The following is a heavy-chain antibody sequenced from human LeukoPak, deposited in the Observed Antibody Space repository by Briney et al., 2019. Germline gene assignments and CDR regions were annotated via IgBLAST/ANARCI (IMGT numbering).Heavy chain of an antibody. Sequence: ASVKVSCKASGYTFTGYYMHWVRQAPGQGLEWMGWINPNSGGTNSAQKFQGRVTMTRDTSISTAYMELTRLRSDDTAVYYCARANYYDSSGYYYGWDYWGQGTLVTVSS. CDR2: INPNSGGT. CDR1: GYTFTGYY. D-gene: IGHD3-22*01. J-gene: IGHJ4*02. CDR3: ARANYYDSSGYYYGWDY. V-gene: IGHV1-2*02.